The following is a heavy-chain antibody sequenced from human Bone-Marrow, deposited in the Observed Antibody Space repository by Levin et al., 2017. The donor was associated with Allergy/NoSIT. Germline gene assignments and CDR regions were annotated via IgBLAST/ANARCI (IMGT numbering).Heavy chain of an antibody. CDR3: VTGYYCSAGSCYSAGA. CDR2: IYYTGVL. D-gene: IGHD2-15*01. J-gene: IGHJ5*02. CDR1: GGSISGSGSYF. V-gene: IGHV4-39*01. Sequence: PSETLSLTCTVSGGSISGSGSYFWGWIRQSPGKGLEWIGNIYYTGVLYKNPSFGSRVAMPVDTSKNQFSLRLSPVTAADTAVYYCVTGYYCSAGSCYSAGAWGQGTLVTVSS.